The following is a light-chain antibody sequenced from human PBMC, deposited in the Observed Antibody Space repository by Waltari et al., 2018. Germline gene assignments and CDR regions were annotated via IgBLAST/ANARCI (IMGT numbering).Light chain of an antibody. J-gene: IGKJ3*01. CDR2: ASS. CDR3: QQSSSSPFT. V-gene: IGKV1-39*01. CDR1: QNINNY. Sequence: DIQMTQSPSSLSASVGDRVIITCRASQNINNYLNWYQQKPGKAPKLLIYASSNLQGGVPSRFSGDGSGTDFTLTISTLQPEDFATYYCQQSSSSPFTFGPGTKVDVK.